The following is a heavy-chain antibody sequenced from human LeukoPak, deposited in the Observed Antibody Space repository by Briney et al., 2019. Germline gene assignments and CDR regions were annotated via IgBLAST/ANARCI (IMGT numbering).Heavy chain of an antibody. J-gene: IGHJ4*02. D-gene: IGHD3-3*01. Sequence: PGGSLRLSCAASGFTFSRFEMNWVRQAPGKGLEWVSFISSSGTTIYYADSVKGRFTISRDNAKNSLYLQMNSLRAEDTAVYYCARSGGTGGVWGQGTLVTVSS. CDR3: ARSGGTGGV. CDR2: ISSSGTTI. V-gene: IGHV3-48*03. CDR1: GFTFSRFE.